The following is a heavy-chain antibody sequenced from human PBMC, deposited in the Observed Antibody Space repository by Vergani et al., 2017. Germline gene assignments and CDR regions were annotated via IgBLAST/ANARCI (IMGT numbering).Heavy chain of an antibody. CDR2: IYPGDSDT. Sequence: EVQLVQSGAEVKKPGESLKISCKGSGYRFTSYWIGWVRQMPGKGLEWMGIIYPGDSDTRYSPSFQGQVTISADKSISTAYLQWSSLKAWDTAMYYCARPRYTTYYYFDYWGQGTLVTVSS. J-gene: IGHJ4*02. CDR3: ARPRYTTYYYFDY. V-gene: IGHV5-51*03. D-gene: IGHD2-2*02. CDR1: GYRFTSYW.